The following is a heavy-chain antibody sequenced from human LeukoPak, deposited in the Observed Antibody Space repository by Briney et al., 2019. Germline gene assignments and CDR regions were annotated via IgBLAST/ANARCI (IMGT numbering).Heavy chain of an antibody. D-gene: IGHD1-1*01. Sequence: GGSLRLSCSASGFTFSSYAFHWVRQAPGKGLEYVSGITSNGGSTYYADSMKGRFTISRDNSRNTLYLQMTSLRAEDTAVYYCVTNDARSFDIWGQGTLVTVSS. CDR1: GFTFSSYA. CDR2: ITSNGGST. V-gene: IGHV3-64D*06. J-gene: IGHJ3*02. CDR3: VTNDARSFDI.